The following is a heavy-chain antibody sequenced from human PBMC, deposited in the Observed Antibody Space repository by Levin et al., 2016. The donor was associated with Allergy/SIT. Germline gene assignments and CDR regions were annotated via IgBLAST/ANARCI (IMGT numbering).Heavy chain of an antibody. J-gene: IGHJ4*02. D-gene: IGHD3-22*01. CDR1: GFTFTSFG. Sequence: GESLKISCAASGFTFTSFGMNWVRQAPGKGLDWVAAISGSGRSTKFADSVKGRFTISRDNSKNTLYLQMNSLRAEDTAIYYCGRYYYHSDGYYHVPLGYWGQGTLVTVSS. V-gene: IGHV3-23*01. CDR2: ISGSGRST. CDR3: GRYYYHSDGYYHVPLGY.